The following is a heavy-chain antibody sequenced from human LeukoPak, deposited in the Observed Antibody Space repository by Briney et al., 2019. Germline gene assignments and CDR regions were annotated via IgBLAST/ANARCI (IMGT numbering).Heavy chain of an antibody. CDR3: AKGYYDYVWGSLNTPPAFDI. CDR2: IWYDGSNK. J-gene: IGHJ3*02. D-gene: IGHD3-16*01. Sequence: GGSLRLSCAASGFTFSSYGMHWVRQAPGKGLEWVAVIWYDGSNKYYADSVKGRFTISRDNSKNTLYLQMNSLRAEDTAVYYCAKGYYDYVWGSLNTPPAFDIWGQGTMVTVSS. CDR1: GFTFSSYG. V-gene: IGHV3-30*02.